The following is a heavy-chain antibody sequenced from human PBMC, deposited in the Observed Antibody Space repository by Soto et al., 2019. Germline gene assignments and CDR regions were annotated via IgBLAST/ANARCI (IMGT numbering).Heavy chain of an antibody. V-gene: IGHV4-39*01. D-gene: IGHD6-13*01. CDR2: IYYSGSP. Sequence: PSETLSLTCTVSGGSISSSNYYWGWIRQPPGKGLEWIGSIYYSGSPYYNPSLKSRVTISVDTSKNQFSLKLSSVTAADTAVYYCARQPYSSSWITFDSWGLGTLVTVSS. J-gene: IGHJ4*02. CDR1: GGSISSSNYY. CDR3: ARQPYSSSWITFDS.